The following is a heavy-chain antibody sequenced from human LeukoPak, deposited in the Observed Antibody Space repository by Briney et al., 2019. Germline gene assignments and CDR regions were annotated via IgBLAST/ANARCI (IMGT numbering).Heavy chain of an antibody. CDR2: IRKKRNSYTT. J-gene: IGHJ3*01. V-gene: IGHV3-72*01. D-gene: IGHD1-20*01. CDR3: ARVSAITGATDALDF. CDR1: GFTFSDHF. Sequence: QPGGSLRLSCAASGFTFSDHFMGWVRQAPGKGLEWVGRIRKKRNSYTTEYAASVKGRFTFSRDDSKNSLYLQMNSLETEDTAVYYCARVSAITGATDALDFWGQGTMVTVSS.